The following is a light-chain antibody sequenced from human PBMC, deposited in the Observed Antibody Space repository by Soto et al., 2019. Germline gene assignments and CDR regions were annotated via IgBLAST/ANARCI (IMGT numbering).Light chain of an antibody. Sequence: DIQMTQSPSTLSGSVGDRVTITCRASQTTSRWLAWYQQKPGKAPKLLIYKASTLKSGVPSRFSGSGSGTEFTLTISSLQPDDFATYYCQHYNSYSEAFGQGTKVDIK. CDR1: QTTSRW. V-gene: IGKV1-5*03. CDR3: QHYNSYSEA. CDR2: KAS. J-gene: IGKJ1*01.